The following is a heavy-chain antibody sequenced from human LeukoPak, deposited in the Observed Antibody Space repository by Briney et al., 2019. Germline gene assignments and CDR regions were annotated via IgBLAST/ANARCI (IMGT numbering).Heavy chain of an antibody. CDR3: AKGDYDFWSGYYFY. V-gene: IGHV3-9*01. Sequence: GGSLRLSCAASGFTFDDYAMHWVRQAPGKGVEWVSGISWNSGSIGYADSVKGRFTISRDNAKNSLYLQMNSLRAEDTALYYCAKGDYDFWSGYYFYWGQGTLVTVSS. CDR2: ISWNSGSI. D-gene: IGHD3-3*01. CDR1: GFTFDDYA. J-gene: IGHJ4*02.